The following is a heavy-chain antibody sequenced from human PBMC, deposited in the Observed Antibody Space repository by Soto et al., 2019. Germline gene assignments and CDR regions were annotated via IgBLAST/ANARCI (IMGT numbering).Heavy chain of an antibody. J-gene: IGHJ6*02. CDR3: ARSDLGKYQLLAVYYYYGMDV. D-gene: IGHD2-2*01. Sequence: QVQLVQSGAEVKKPGASVKVSCKASGYTFTSYGISWVRQAPGQGLEWMGWISAYNGNTNYAQKLQGRVTMTTDTSTSTAYMELRSLRSDDTAVYYCARSDLGKYQLLAVYYYYGMDVWGQGTTVTVSS. V-gene: IGHV1-18*01. CDR2: ISAYNGNT. CDR1: GYTFTSYG.